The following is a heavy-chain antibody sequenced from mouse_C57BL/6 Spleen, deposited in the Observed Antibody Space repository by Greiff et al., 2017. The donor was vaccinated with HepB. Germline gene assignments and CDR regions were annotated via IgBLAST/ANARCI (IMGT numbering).Heavy chain of an antibody. CDR1: GYTFTSYG. V-gene: IGHV1-58*01. CDR3: ARFPYYYGSSFYYFDY. CDR2: IYIGNGYT. Sequence: VQLQQSGAELVRPGSSVKMSCKTSGYTFTSYGINWVKQRPGQGLEWIGYIYIGNGYTEYNEKFKGKATLTSDTSSSTDYMQLSSLTSEDSAIYFCARFPYYYGSSFYYFDYWGQGTTLTVSS. J-gene: IGHJ2*01. D-gene: IGHD1-1*01.